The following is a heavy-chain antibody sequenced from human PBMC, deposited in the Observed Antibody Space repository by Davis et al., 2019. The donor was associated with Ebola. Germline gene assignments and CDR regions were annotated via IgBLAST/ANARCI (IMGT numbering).Heavy chain of an antibody. V-gene: IGHV3-23*01. CDR1: GFTVSNNY. CDR3: AKGVQLWGHFDY. Sequence: GESLKISCAASGFTVSNNYMNWVRQVPGKGLEWVSAISGSGGSTYYADSVKGRFTISRDNSKNTLYLQMNSLRAEDTAVYYCAKGVQLWGHFDYWGQGTLVTVSS. D-gene: IGHD5-18*01. CDR2: ISGSGGST. J-gene: IGHJ4*02.